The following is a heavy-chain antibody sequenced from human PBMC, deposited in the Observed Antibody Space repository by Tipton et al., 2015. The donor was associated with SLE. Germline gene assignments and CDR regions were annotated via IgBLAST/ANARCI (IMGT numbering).Heavy chain of an antibody. CDR3: ARGLGMEAFDN. J-gene: IGHJ3*02. CDR1: GFTFSNFG. D-gene: IGHD3-9*01. CDR2: IWHDGSNK. V-gene: IGHV3-33*08. Sequence: SLRLSCAASGFTFSNFGIHWVRQAPGKGLEWVAIIWHDGSNKYYADSVRGRLTISRDNSKNTLYLQMNSLRAEDTAVYYCARGLGMEAFDNWSQGTLVGVSS.